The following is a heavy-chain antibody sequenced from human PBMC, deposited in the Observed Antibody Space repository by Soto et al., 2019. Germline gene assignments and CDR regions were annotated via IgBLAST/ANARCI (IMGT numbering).Heavy chain of an antibody. D-gene: IGHD6-13*01. CDR1: GYTLTELS. Sequence: ASVKVSCKVSGYTLTELSMHWVRQAPGKGLEWMGGFDPEDGETIYAQKFQGRVTMTEDTSTDTAYMELSSLRSEDTAVYYCATDYSHNSIAAAGRGGAFDIWGQGTMVTVSS. J-gene: IGHJ3*02. V-gene: IGHV1-24*01. CDR3: ATDYSHNSIAAAGRGGAFDI. CDR2: FDPEDGET.